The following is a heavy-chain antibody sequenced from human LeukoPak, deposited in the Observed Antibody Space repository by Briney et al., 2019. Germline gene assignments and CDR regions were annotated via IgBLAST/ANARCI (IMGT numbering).Heavy chain of an antibody. Sequence: GGSLRLYCAASGFTFSSYAMSWVRQAPGKGLEWVANIKQDGSEKYYVDSVKGRFTISRDNAKNSLYLQMNSLRAEDTAVYYCARALFDYWGQGTLVTVSS. CDR1: GFTFSSYA. J-gene: IGHJ4*02. V-gene: IGHV3-7*01. CDR3: ARALFDY. CDR2: IKQDGSEK.